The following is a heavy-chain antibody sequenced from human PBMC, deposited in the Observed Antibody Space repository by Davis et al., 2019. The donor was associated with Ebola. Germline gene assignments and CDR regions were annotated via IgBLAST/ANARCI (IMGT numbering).Heavy chain of an antibody. D-gene: IGHD5-12*01. CDR3: ARPGPLATLDY. CDR1: GFTFGASA. CDR2: IRSKAKSYAT. J-gene: IGHJ4*02. Sequence: PGGSLRLSCAGSGFTFGASAVHWVRQASGRGLEWVGRIRSKAKSYATAYAASVQDRFTISRDDSNNTSYLHMNRLQSDDTGVYYCARPGPLATLDYWGQGTLVTVSS. V-gene: IGHV3-73*01.